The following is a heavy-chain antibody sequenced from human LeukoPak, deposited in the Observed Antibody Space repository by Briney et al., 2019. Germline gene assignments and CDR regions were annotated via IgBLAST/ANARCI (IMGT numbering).Heavy chain of an antibody. D-gene: IGHD1-26*01. Sequence: ASVKVSCKGSGYTFTAYDIIWVRQAPGQGLECVGLISAYTGRTEYAQKFQGRVIMTTDSVTSTAYMELRSLRSDDTGVYYCARDEFGRIGVGVYWGQGTPVTVSA. CDR1: GYTFTAYD. CDR3: ARDEFGRIGVGVY. J-gene: IGHJ4*02. CDR2: ISAYTGRT. V-gene: IGHV1-18*01.